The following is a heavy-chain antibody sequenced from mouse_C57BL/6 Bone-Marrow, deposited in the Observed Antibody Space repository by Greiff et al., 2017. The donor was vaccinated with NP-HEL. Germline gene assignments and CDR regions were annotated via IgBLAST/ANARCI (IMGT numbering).Heavy chain of an antibody. V-gene: IGHV14-4*01. CDR3: TFYYSYAMDY. D-gene: IGHD2-12*01. CDR1: GFNIKDDY. J-gene: IGHJ4*01. Sequence: VTLKVSGAELVRPGASVKLSCTASGFNIKDDYMHWVKQRPEQGLEWIGWIDPENGDTEYASKFQGKATITADTSSNTAYLQLSSLTSEDTAVYYCTFYYSYAMDYWGQGTSVTVSS. CDR2: IDPENGDT.